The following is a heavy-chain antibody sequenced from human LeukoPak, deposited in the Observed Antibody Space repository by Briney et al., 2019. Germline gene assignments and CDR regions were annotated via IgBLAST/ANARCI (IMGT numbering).Heavy chain of an antibody. V-gene: IGHV1-2*02. Sequence: ASAKVSCKASGYTFTGYYMHWVRQAPGQGLEWMGWINPNSGGTNYAQKFQGRVTMTRDTSISTAYMELSRLRSDDTAVYYCARDLCSSTSCYCDYWGQGTLVTVSS. CDR3: ARDLCSSTSCYCDY. CDR2: INPNSGGT. J-gene: IGHJ4*02. CDR1: GYTFTGYY. D-gene: IGHD2-2*01.